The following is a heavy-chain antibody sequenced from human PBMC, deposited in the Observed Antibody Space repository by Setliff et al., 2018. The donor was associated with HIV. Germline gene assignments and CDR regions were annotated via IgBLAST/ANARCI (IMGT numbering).Heavy chain of an antibody. CDR1: GYSFTSYW. CDR2: IYPGDSDT. V-gene: IGHV5-51*01. J-gene: IGHJ4*02. Sequence: GESLKISCKGSGYSFTSYWIGWVRQMPGKGLEWMGIIYPGDSDTRYSPSFQGQVTISADKSVSTAYLQWSSLRAADTAVYYCARADCGGDCYLPYYFDHWGQGTLVTVSS. D-gene: IGHD2-21*02. CDR3: ARADCGGDCYLPYYFDH.